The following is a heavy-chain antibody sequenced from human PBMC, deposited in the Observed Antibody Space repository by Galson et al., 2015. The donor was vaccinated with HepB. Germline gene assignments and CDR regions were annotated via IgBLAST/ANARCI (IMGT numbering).Heavy chain of an antibody. CDR2: MSSSTNYI. J-gene: IGHJ6*02. D-gene: IGHD6-25*01. CDR3: ATNTPAAVMRATGIDV. V-gene: IGHV3-21*01. CDR1: GSILSSYS. Sequence: SLRLSCAASGSILSSYSMNWVRQAPGKGLEWVSSMSSSTNYIYYADSVKGRFTVSIDNAKNSLFLQMNSLRAEDTAVYYCATNTPAAVMRATGIDVWGQGTVVTVAS.